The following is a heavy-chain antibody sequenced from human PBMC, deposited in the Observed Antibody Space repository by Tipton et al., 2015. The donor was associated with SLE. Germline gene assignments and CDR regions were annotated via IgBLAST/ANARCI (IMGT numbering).Heavy chain of an antibody. Sequence: GSLRLSCAASGFTFSDYYMSWIRQAPGKGLEWVSYISSSGSTIYYADSVKGRFTISRDNSKNTLYLQMNSLRAEDTAVYYCARAPGLHLAPFDYWGQGTLVTVSS. J-gene: IGHJ4*02. CDR2: ISSSGSTI. CDR1: GFTFSDYY. D-gene: IGHD3-16*01. V-gene: IGHV3-11*04. CDR3: ARAPGLHLAPFDY.